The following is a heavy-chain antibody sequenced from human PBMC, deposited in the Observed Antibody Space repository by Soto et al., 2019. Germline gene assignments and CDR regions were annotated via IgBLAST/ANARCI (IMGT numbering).Heavy chain of an antibody. V-gene: IGHV3-23*01. D-gene: IGHD3-10*01. J-gene: IGHJ4*02. CDR1: GFTFSSYA. Sequence: GGSLRLSCAASGFTFSSYAMSCVRQDPGKGLEWVSGISDSGGITYYADSVKGRFTISRDNSKNTLYMQMNSLRAEETAVYYCAKGTYYYGSAPYYFDYSGQGTMVTVSS. CDR2: ISDSGGIT. CDR3: AKGTYYYGSAPYYFDY.